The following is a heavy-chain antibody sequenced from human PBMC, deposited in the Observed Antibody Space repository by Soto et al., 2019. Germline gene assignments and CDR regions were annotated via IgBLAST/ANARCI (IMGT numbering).Heavy chain of an antibody. CDR2: VYYRGRS. V-gene: IGHV4-39*01. CDR1: GGSVTNSSYY. D-gene: IGHD4-17*01. J-gene: IGHJ4*02. Sequence: SETLSRTCTVSGGSVTNSSYYWGWIRQSPGKGLEWIGSVYYRGRSYSKSSVKSRVTISVDTSKNQFSLNFNSVTASDTALYYCVSQRTTVLTKAYLDYWGQ. CDR3: VSQRTTVLTKAYLDY.